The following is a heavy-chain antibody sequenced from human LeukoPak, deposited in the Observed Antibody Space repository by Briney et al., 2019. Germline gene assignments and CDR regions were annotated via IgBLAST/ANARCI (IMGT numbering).Heavy chain of an antibody. CDR2: ITGNGGST. J-gene: IGHJ3*02. Sequence: KPGGSLRLSCAASGITFTTYAMSWVRQAPGKGLEWVSVITGNGGSTDYADSVKGRFTISRDNAKNSLYLQMNSLRAEDTAVYYCARDGRRLYYDSSGYYDAFDIWGQGTMVTVSS. CDR3: ARDGRRLYYDSSGYYDAFDI. D-gene: IGHD3-22*01. CDR1: GITFTTYA. V-gene: IGHV3-23*01.